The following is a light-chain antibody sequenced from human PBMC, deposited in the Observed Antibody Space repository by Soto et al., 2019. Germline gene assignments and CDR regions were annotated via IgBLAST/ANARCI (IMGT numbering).Light chain of an antibody. CDR1: QSVSSIY. J-gene: IGKJ2*03. CDR2: ATS. CDR3: QQYGGGNSPRYS. Sequence: EIVLTQPPGTLSLSPGERVTLSCRASQSVSSIYLAWYQQKPGQAPRLLIYATSSRAPGIPDRFSGSGSGTDFTLTISRLEPEDFAVYYCQQYGGGNSPRYSFGQGTRLEIK. V-gene: IGKV3-20*01.